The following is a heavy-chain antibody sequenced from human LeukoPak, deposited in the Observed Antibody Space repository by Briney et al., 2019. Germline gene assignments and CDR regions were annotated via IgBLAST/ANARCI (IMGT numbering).Heavy chain of an antibody. CDR1: GYTFTSNY. CDR2: IHPSGGNT. V-gene: IGHV1-46*01. D-gene: IGHD2-2*01. CDR3: ARDCSSTRCQGPVFDN. Sequence: ASVKVSCKASGYTFTSNYMHWVRQAPGQRLEWRGIIHPSGGNTNYAQKFQGRVAMTRDTSTSTVYMELSSLRSEDTAIYYCARDCSSTRCQGPVFDNWGQGTLVTVSS. J-gene: IGHJ4*02.